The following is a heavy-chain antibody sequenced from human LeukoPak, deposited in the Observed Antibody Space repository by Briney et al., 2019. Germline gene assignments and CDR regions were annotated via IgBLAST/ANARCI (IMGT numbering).Heavy chain of an antibody. CDR2: IYSGGST. CDR1: GFTVSSNY. Sequence: GGSVTLSCAASGFTVSSNYMTWVRQAPGRGLEWFSVIYSGGSTYYADSVKGRFTISRDNSKSTLYLQMNSLRVEDTAVYYCARGIAVADTGFFDYWGQGTLVTVSS. D-gene: IGHD6-19*01. CDR3: ARGIAVADTGFFDY. V-gene: IGHV3-66*01. J-gene: IGHJ4*02.